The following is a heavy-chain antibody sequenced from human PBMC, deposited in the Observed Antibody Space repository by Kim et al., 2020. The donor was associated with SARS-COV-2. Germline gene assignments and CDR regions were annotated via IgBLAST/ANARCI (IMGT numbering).Heavy chain of an antibody. Sequence: GESLKISCKGSGYSFTSYWIGWVRQMPGKGLEWMGIIYPGDSDTRYSPSFQGQVTISADKSISTAYLQWSSLKASDTAMYYCARPLYTTMVPNYDSSGYYYPPGYWGQGTLVTVSS. J-gene: IGHJ4*02. CDR2: IYPGDSDT. CDR1: GYSFTSYW. V-gene: IGHV5-51*01. CDR3: ARPLYTTMVPNYDSSGYYYPPGY. D-gene: IGHD3-22*01.